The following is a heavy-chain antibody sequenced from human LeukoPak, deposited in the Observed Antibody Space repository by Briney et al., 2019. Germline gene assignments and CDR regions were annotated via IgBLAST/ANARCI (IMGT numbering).Heavy chain of an antibody. V-gene: IGHV3-23*01. Sequence: GGSLRLSCAASGFTFSSYAMTWVRQAPGKGLEWVSSFSFNGESTYYADSAKGRFTISRDNSKNTLYLQMNSLRAEDTAVYYCAKGPFYYGSGSPSPYYFDYWGQGTLVTVSS. D-gene: IGHD3-10*01. CDR1: GFTFSSYA. CDR2: FSFNGEST. J-gene: IGHJ4*02. CDR3: AKGPFYYGSGSPSPYYFDY.